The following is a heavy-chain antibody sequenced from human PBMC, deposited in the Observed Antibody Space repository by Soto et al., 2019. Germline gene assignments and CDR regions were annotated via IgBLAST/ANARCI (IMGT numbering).Heavy chain of an antibody. CDR2: IYWDDDK. J-gene: IGHJ5*02. D-gene: IGHD3-10*01. V-gene: IGHV2-5*02. CDR3: AHHVWFGELSGWFDP. Sequence: QITLKESGPTLVKPTQTLTLTCPFSGFSLSTSGVGVGWIRQPPGKALEWLALIYWDDDKRYSPSLKSRLTITKDTSRTHVVLTMTKMDPVDTATYYCAHHVWFGELSGWFDPWGQGTLVTVSS. CDR1: GFSLSTSGVG.